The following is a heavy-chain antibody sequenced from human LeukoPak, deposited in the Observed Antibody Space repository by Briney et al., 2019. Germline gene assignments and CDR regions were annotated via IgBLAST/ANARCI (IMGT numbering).Heavy chain of an antibody. CDR3: ARDAGNYYDSSYYFDY. V-gene: IGHV3-7*01. CDR2: IKQDRSEK. D-gene: IGHD3-22*01. J-gene: IGHJ4*02. Sequence: PGRSLRLSCAASGFTFSNYWMSWVRQAPGKGLEWVANIKQDRSEKYYVDSVKGRFTISRDNAKNSLYLQMNSLRAEDTAVYYCARDAGNYYDSSYYFDYWGQGTLVTVSS. CDR1: GFTFSNYW.